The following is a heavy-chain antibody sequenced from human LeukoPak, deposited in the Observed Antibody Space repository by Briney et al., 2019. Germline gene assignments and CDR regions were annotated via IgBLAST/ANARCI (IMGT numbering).Heavy chain of an antibody. Sequence: ASVKVSCKASGYTFTSYDINWVRQATGQGLGWMGWMNPNSGNTGYAQKFQGRVTMTRNTSISTAYMELSSLRSEDTAVYYCARGLFGYGSGSYYRPPPGFWGQGTLVTVSS. CDR1: GYTFTSYD. V-gene: IGHV1-8*01. D-gene: IGHD3-10*01. J-gene: IGHJ4*02. CDR2: MNPNSGNT. CDR3: ARGLFGYGSGSYYRPPPGF.